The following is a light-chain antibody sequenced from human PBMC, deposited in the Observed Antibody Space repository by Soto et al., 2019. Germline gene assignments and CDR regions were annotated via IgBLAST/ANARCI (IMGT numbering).Light chain of an antibody. CDR1: QSVSSSY. CDR2: GAS. J-gene: IGKJ1*01. CDR3: QQEGSSRA. Sequence: VLTQSPGTLSLSPGDSATLSCRAGQSVSSSYLAWYQQKPGQAPRLLIYGASSRATGIPDRFSGSGSGTDFTLTISRREPEDVAVSYWQQEGSSRAVGQGTKVDNK. V-gene: IGKV3-20*01.